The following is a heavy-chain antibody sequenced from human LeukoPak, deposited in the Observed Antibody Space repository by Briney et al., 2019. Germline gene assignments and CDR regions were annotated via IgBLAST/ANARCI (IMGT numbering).Heavy chain of an antibody. Sequence: SLRLSCAASGFTFSSYAMSWVRQAPGKGLEWVSAISGSGGSTYYADSVKGRFTISRDNSKNTLYLQMNSLRAEDTAVYYCNYYDSSGYYASDYWGQGTLVTVSS. J-gene: IGHJ4*02. CDR1: GFTFSSYA. D-gene: IGHD3-22*01. CDR2: ISGSGGST. V-gene: IGHV3-23*01. CDR3: NYYDSSGYYASDY.